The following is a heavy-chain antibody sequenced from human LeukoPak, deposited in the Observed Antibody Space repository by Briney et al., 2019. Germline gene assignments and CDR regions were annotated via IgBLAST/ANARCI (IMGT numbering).Heavy chain of an antibody. CDR1: GFTFSNYW. D-gene: IGHD3-22*01. V-gene: IGHV3-7*03. CDR3: AKGLPYESRAYYDRLFDE. CDR2: IKEDESEK. J-gene: IGHJ4*02. Sequence: GGSLRLSCAASGFTFSNYWMSWVRQAPGNGPEWVANIKEDESEKNYVDSVKGRFTISRDSAKNSLYLQMNSLRVEDTAVYYCAKGLPYESRAYYDRLFDEWGQGTLVTVSS.